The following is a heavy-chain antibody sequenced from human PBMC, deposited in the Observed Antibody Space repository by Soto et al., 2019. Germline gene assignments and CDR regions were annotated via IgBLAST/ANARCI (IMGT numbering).Heavy chain of an antibody. CDR2: IYWDDDK. D-gene: IGHD5-18*01. J-gene: IGHJ4*02. V-gene: IGHV2-5*02. CDR1: GFSLSTSGVG. CDR3: AHIVDTAMVLDY. Sequence: QITLKESGPTLVKPTQTLTLTCTFSGFSLSTSGVGVGWIRQPPGKALEWLAVIYWDDDKRYSPSLKSRLTITKDTSKNQVVPTMTNMDPVDTATYYCAHIVDTAMVLDYWGQGTLVTVSS.